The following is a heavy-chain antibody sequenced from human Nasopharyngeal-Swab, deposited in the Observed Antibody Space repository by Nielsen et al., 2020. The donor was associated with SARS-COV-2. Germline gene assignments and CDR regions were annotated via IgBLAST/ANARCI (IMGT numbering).Heavy chain of an antibody. CDR2: ISYDGSNK. CDR1: GFTFSSYG. D-gene: IGHD2-2*02. CDR3: AKGGYCSSTSCYTLVRHMDV. V-gene: IGHV3-30*18. Sequence: SLKISCAASGFTFSSYGMHWVRQAPGKGLEWVAVISYDGSNKYYADSVKGRFTISRDNSKNTLYLQMNSLRAEDTAVYYCAKGGYCSSTSCYTLVRHMDVWGKGTTVTVSS. J-gene: IGHJ6*03.